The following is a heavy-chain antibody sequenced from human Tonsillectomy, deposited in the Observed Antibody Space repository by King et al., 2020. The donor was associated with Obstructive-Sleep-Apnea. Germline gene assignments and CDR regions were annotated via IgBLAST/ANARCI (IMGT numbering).Heavy chain of an antibody. CDR2: ISYDGSNK. CDR3: AKDGNYDSSGTLDY. CDR1: GFTFSSYG. J-gene: IGHJ4*02. D-gene: IGHD3-22*01. V-gene: IGHV3-30*18. Sequence: AQLVQSGGGVVQPGRSLRLSCAASGFTFSSYGMHWVRQAPGKGLEWVAVISYDGSNKYYADSVKGRFTISRDNSKNTLYLQMNSLRAEDTAVYYCAKDGNYDSSGTLDYWGQGTLVTVSS.